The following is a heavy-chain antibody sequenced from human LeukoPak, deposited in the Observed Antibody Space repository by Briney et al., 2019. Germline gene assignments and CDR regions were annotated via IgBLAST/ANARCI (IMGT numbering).Heavy chain of an antibody. CDR2: FDPEEAKM. V-gene: IGHV1-24*01. CDR1: GNSPRELS. J-gene: IGHJ4*02. Sequence: ASVKVSCKVSGNSPRELSIQWLGQAPGKGLECLGGFDPEEAKMVYAQNFQGRVTMTEDTSTQTAYMELSGLTSDDTAVYYCTTRSGDFWSGFVNWGQGTLVTVSS. D-gene: IGHD3-3*01. CDR3: TTRSGDFWSGFVN.